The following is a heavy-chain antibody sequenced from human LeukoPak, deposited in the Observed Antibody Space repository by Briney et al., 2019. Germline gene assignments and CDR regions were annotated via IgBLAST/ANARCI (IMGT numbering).Heavy chain of an antibody. CDR2: ISAYNGKT. CDR3: ARAIWSGYSGVYYYYGMDV. V-gene: IGHV1-18*01. D-gene: IGHD3-3*01. Sequence: ASVKVSFKASGYTFTIYGISWVRQAPGQGGEGMGWISAYNGKTNYAQKLQGRVTMTTDTSTSTAYMELRSLRSDDTAVYYCARAIWSGYSGVYYYYGMDVWGQGTTVTVSS. J-gene: IGHJ6*02. CDR1: GYTFTIYG.